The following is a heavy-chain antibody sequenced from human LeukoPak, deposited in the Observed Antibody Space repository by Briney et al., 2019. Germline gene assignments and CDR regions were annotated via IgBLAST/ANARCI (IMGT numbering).Heavy chain of an antibody. CDR3: ARSITTKDAPDY. J-gene: IGHJ4*02. V-gene: IGHV1-46*01. D-gene: IGHD4-11*01. CDR2: VNPSGGTT. Sequence: GASVKVSYKASGYTFTSYYMHWVRQAHGQGLEWMGIVNPSGGTTTYSQKFQGRVTMTRDTSTSTVYMELSGLRSEDTAMFFCARSITTKDAPDYWGQGTLVTVSS. CDR1: GYTFTSYY.